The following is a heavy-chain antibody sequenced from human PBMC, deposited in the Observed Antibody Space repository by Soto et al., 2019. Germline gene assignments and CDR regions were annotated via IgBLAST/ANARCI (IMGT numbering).Heavy chain of an antibody. CDR2: IYYSGTT. V-gene: IGHV4-31*03. CDR3: ARGYYYGSGTIILDY. J-gene: IGHJ4*02. Sequence: QVQLQESGPGLVKPSQTLSLTCTVSGGSISSGGYYWSWIRQPPGKGLEWIGYIYYSGTTFYNPSLKSRVTTSVDTSKNQFSLTLSSVTAADTAVYFGARGYYYGSGTIILDYWGQGTLVTVSS. D-gene: IGHD3-10*01. CDR1: GGSISSGGYY.